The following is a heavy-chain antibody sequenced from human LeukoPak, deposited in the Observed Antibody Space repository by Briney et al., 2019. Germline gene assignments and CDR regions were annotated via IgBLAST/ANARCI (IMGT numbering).Heavy chain of an antibody. CDR1: GDSVSSNSVA. CDR2: TYYRSTWYY. J-gene: IGHJ4*02. D-gene: IGHD5-12*01. CDR3: ARGATAYFDY. Sequence: SQTLSLTCAISGDSVSSNSVAWNWVRRSPSRGLEWQGRTYYRSTWYYDYAVSVKSRINISPDTSKNQFSLHLNSVTPEDSAVYYCARGATAYFDYWGQGTLVTVSS. V-gene: IGHV6-1*01.